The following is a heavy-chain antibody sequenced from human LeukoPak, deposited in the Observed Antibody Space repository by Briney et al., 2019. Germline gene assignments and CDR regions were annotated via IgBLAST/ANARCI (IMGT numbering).Heavy chain of an antibody. J-gene: IGHJ5*02. V-gene: IGHV4-34*01. CDR1: SGSLSGYY. D-gene: IGHD2-2*01. CDR3: ARQGHCGGASCYSGWLDP. CDR2: INHTGRT. Sequence: PSETLSLTCAVSSGSLSGYYWSWIRQSPGKGLECIGEINHTGRTIYNPSLKSRVTISLHTSMTQFSLNLSSVTAADTAVYYCARQGHCGGASCYSGWLDPWGQGTLAIVSS.